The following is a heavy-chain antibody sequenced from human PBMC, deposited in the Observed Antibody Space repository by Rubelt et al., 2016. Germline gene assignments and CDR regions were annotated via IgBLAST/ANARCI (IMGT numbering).Heavy chain of an antibody. V-gene: IGHV4-34*09. Sequence: QLQLQESGPGLVKPSETLSLTCAVYGGSFSGYYWSWIRQPPGKGLEWIGEINHSGSTNYNPSPKGAGTISGDTANDQFSLKLSSVTAADTAVYYCAREWGYGSGSYYPYNWFDPWGQGTLVTVSS. CDR3: AREWGYGSGSYYPYNWFDP. D-gene: IGHD3-10*01. J-gene: IGHJ5*02. CDR1: GGSFSGYY. CDR2: INHSGST.